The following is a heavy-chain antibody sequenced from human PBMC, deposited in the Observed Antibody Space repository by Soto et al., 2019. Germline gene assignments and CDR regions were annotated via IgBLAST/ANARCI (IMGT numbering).Heavy chain of an antibody. Sequence: QVQLVESGGGVVQPGRSLRLSCAASGFTFSSYGMHWVRQAPGKGLEWVAIIWYDGSKKYYVDSVKGRFTIARENSKNTLFLQVNSLTAEDTAVYYCARFRDDRGAFDTWGQGRMVTGSS. V-gene: IGHV3-33*01. J-gene: IGHJ3*02. CDR3: ARFRDDRGAFDT. CDR1: GFTFSSYG. CDR2: IWYDGSKK.